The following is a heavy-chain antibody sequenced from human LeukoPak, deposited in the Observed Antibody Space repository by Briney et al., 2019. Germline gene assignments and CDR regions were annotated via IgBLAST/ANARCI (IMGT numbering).Heavy chain of an antibody. V-gene: IGHV4-4*07. CDR2: IYTSGST. D-gene: IGHD4-17*01. J-gene: IGHJ6*03. CDR1: GGSISSYY. Sequence: SETLSLTCTVSGGSISSYYWSWIRQPAGKGLEWIGRIYTSGSTNYNPSLKSRVAMSVDTSKNQFSLKLSSVTAADTAVYYCARGAQTTVTSYYYYYMDVWGKGTTVTIS. CDR3: ARGAQTTVTSYYYYYMDV.